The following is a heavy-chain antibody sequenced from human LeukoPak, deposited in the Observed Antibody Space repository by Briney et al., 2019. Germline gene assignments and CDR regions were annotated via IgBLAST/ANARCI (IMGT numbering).Heavy chain of an antibody. D-gene: IGHD1/OR15-1a*01. J-gene: IGHJ4*02. V-gene: IGHV3-21*05. CDR3: VRQGTDGDFDY. CDR2: ISSTSTYT. CDR1: GFTFSSAW. Sequence: GGSLRLSCAASGFTFSSAWMHWVRQAPGTGLEWVSYISSTSTYTNYADSVKGRFTISRDNAKNTLYLQMNSLRAEDTAVYYCVRQGTDGDFDYWGQGTLVTVSS.